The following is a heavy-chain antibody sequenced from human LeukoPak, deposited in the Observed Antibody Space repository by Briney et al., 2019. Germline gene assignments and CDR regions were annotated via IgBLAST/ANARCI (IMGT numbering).Heavy chain of an antibody. D-gene: IGHD5-18*01. J-gene: IGHJ4*02. CDR1: GFSFSRYA. CDR2: INHSGST. Sequence: GSLRLSCAASGFSFSRYAMSWVRQPPGKGLEWIGEINHSGSTNYNPSLKSRVTISVDTSKNQFSLKLSSVTAADTAVYYCARHRGYSYGVDYWGQGTLVTVSS. CDR3: ARHRGYSYGVDY. V-gene: IGHV4-34*01.